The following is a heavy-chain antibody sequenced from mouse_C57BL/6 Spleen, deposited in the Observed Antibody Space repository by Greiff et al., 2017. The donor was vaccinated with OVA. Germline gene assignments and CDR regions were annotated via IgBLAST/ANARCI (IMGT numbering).Heavy chain of an antibody. Sequence: VKLQQPGAELVKPGASVKMSCKASGYTFTSYWITWVKQRPGQGLEWIGDIYPGSGSTNDNEKFKSKSTLTVDTSSSTAYMQLSSLTSEDSAVDYCARMGLRDYFDYWGQGTTLTVSS. CDR1: GYTFTSYW. J-gene: IGHJ2*01. CDR3: ARMGLRDYFDY. V-gene: IGHV1-55*01. CDR2: IYPGSGST. D-gene: IGHD2-4*01.